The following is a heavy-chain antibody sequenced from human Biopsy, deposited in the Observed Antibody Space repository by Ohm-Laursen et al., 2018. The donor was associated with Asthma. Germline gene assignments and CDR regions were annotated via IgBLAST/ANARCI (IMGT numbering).Heavy chain of an antibody. CDR1: GFTFDDYA. Sequence: SLRLSCAASGFTFDDYAMHCVRQAPGKGLEWVSGVSWNSGSIDYADSVKGRFTISRDNAKNSLYLQMNSLRGADTALYYCVKDIRLQLWGFDSWGQGTLVTVSS. CDR2: VSWNSGSI. D-gene: IGHD6-13*01. CDR3: VKDIRLQLWGFDS. V-gene: IGHV3-9*01. J-gene: IGHJ4*02.